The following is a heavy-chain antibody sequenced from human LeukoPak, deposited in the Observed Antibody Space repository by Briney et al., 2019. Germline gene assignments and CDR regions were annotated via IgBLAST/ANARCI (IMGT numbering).Heavy chain of an antibody. Sequence: SETLSLTRTVSGASISPFYWSWIRQPPGKGLEWIGYIYDGANTNYSPSLNSRVTMSIDTSKNQFSLKLSSVTATDTAVYFCVRHGGGGESYPRVFDSWGRGTLVTVSS. V-gene: IGHV4-59*08. D-gene: IGHD3-16*02. CDR3: VRHGGGGESYPRVFDS. CDR1: GASISPFY. CDR2: IYDGANT. J-gene: IGHJ4*02.